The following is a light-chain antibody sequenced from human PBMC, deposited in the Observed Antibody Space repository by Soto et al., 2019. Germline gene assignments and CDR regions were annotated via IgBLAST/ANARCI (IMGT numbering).Light chain of an antibody. Sequence: QSALTQPRSVSGSPGQSVTISCTGTSGDVGRYNYVSWYQQLPGKAPKLLLYDVAKRPSGVPDRFSGSKSGSAASLIISGLQADDEADYFCCSYAGDLYVFGSGTKGTVL. CDR1: SGDVGRYNY. CDR3: CSYAGDLYV. V-gene: IGLV2-11*01. J-gene: IGLJ1*01. CDR2: DVA.